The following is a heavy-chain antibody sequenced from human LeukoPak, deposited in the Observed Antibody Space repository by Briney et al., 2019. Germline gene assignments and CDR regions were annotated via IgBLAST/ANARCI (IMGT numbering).Heavy chain of an antibody. CDR3: TRDRGWQQFDY. V-gene: IGHV3-48*03. Sequence: GGSLRLSCAASGFTFSSYEMNWVRQAPGKELEWVSYISSSGSTIYYADSVKGRFTISRDNAKNSLYLQMSSLRDDDTAVYYCTRDRGWQQFDYWGQGTLVTVSS. D-gene: IGHD5-24*01. CDR1: GFTFSSYE. J-gene: IGHJ4*02. CDR2: ISSSGSTI.